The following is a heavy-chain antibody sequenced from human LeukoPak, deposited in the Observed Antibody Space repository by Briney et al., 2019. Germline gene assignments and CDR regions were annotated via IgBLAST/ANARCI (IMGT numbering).Heavy chain of an antibody. CDR1: GFSLSTSGVG. CDR3: AHRTRIIRDSSGYSDY. D-gene: IGHD3-22*01. V-gene: IGHV2-5*01. Sequence: SGPTLVKPTQTLTLTCTFSGFSLSTSGVGVGWIRQPPEKALEWLALIYCNDDKRYSPSLKSRLTITKDTSKNQVVLTMTNMDPVDTATYYCAHRTRIIRDSSGYSDYWGQGTLVTVSS. CDR2: IYCNDDK. J-gene: IGHJ4*02.